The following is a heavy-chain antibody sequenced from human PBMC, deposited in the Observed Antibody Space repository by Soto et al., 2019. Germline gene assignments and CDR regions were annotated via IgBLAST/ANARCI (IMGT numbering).Heavy chain of an antibody. CDR1: GASVSSGDYY. Sequence: PSETLSLTCTISGASVSSGDYYCSWIRQPPGKGLEWIGCIYYSGSTYYNTSLKSRVTISVDTSKNQFSLKLSSVTAADTAVYYCALTGYYDVDYWGQGTLVTVSS. CDR2: IYYSGST. J-gene: IGHJ4*02. D-gene: IGHD3-9*01. V-gene: IGHV4-30-4*01. CDR3: ALTGYYDVDY.